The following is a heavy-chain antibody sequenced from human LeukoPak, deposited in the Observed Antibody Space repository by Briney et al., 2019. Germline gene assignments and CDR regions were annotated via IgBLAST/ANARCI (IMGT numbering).Heavy chain of an antibody. V-gene: IGHV4-39*01. Sequence: SETLSLTCTVSGGSISSSDYYWGWVRQPPGKGLEWIGSIFYSGAAHCNPSLKSRVTISVDTSNNQFSLMLSSVTAADTAVYYCASGYDFWSGSSFFDYWGQGTLVTVSS. CDR2: IFYSGAA. J-gene: IGHJ4*02. CDR3: ASGYDFWSGSSFFDY. CDR1: GGSISSSDYY. D-gene: IGHD3-3*01.